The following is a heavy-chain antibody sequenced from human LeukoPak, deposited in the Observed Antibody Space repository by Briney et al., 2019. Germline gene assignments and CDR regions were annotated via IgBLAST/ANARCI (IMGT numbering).Heavy chain of an antibody. J-gene: IGHJ5*02. CDR2: ISAYNGNT. Sequence: ASVKVSCKASGYTFTSYGISWVRQAPGQGLEWMGWISAYNGNTNYAQKLQGRVTMTTDTSTSTAYMELRSLRSDDTAVYYCARAGGGGSGSYHRPWRPYNWFDPWGQGTLVTVSS. CDR3: ARAGGGGSGSYHRPWRPYNWFDP. D-gene: IGHD3-10*01. V-gene: IGHV1-18*01. CDR1: GYTFTSYG.